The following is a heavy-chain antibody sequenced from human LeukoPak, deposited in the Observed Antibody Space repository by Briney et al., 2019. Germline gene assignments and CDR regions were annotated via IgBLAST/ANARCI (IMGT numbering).Heavy chain of an antibody. V-gene: IGHV3-23*01. D-gene: IGHD6-6*01. CDR3: AKQSIAAPRYYYYYMDV. CDR1: GFTFSSYA. CDR2: ISGSGGST. J-gene: IGHJ6*03. Sequence: GGPLRLSCAASGFTFSSYAMSWVRQAPGKGLEWVSAISGSGGSTYYADSVKGRFTISRDNSKNTLCLQMNSLRAEDTAVYYCAKQSIAAPRYYYYYMDVWGKGTAVTVSS.